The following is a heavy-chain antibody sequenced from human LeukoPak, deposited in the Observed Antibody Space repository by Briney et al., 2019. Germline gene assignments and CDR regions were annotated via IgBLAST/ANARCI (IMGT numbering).Heavy chain of an antibody. CDR2: ISYDGSNK. D-gene: IGHD6-19*01. V-gene: IGHV3-30*04. CDR1: GFTFSSYA. Sequence: GGSLRLSCAASGFTFSSYAMHWVRQAPGKGLEWVAVISYDGSNKYYADSVKGRFTISRDNSKNTPYLQMNSLRAEDTAVYYCARDMKGSGWYGGLDYWGQGTLVTVSS. CDR3: ARDMKGSGWYGGLDY. J-gene: IGHJ4*02.